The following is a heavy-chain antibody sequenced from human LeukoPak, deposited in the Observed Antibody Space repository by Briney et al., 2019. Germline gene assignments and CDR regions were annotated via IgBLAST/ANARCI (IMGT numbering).Heavy chain of an antibody. J-gene: IGHJ6*02. CDR2: INPNSGGT. CDR3: ARDERESYYYYGMDV. CDR1: GYTFTGYY. Sequence: ASVKVSCKASGYTFTGYYMHWVRQAPGQGLEWMGWINPNSGGTNYAQKFQGRVTMTRDTSISTAYMELSRLRSDDTAVYYCARDERESYYYYGMDVWGQGTTVTVSS. V-gene: IGHV1-2*02.